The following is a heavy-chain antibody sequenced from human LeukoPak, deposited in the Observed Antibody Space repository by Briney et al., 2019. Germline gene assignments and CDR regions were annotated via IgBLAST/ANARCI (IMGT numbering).Heavy chain of an antibody. Sequence: GGSLRLSCAASGFTFDDYAVHWVRQAPGKGLEWVSGISWNSGSIGYADSVKGRFTISRDNAKNSLYLQMNSLRAEDTALYYCAKDISYDSSGYFDYWGQGTLVTVSS. D-gene: IGHD3-22*01. CDR3: AKDISYDSSGYFDY. CDR1: GFTFDDYA. V-gene: IGHV3-9*01. CDR2: ISWNSGSI. J-gene: IGHJ4*02.